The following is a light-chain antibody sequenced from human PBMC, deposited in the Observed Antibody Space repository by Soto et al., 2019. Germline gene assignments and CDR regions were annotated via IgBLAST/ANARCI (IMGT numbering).Light chain of an antibody. V-gene: IGLV7-43*01. Sequence: VVTQEPSLTVSPGGTVTLTCASSTGAVTSGYYPNWFQQRPGQPPRALIYSTTYKHPWTPARFSGSLVGGKAALTLSGAQPEDEAEYYCLLFYGDGVVFGGGTQLTVL. CDR1: TGAVTSGYY. J-gene: IGLJ2*01. CDR3: LLFYGDGVV. CDR2: STT.